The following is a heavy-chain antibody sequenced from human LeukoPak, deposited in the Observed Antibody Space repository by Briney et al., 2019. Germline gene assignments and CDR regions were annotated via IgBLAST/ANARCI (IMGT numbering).Heavy chain of an antibody. V-gene: IGHV3-21*01. Sequence: GGSPRLSCAAYGFNFRDYSMNWVRQAPEKGLDWVSGISGTSSFMYYGDSVKGRFTVSRDNAKNSLYLQMESLRVEDTAVYYCARDLHYYGSGPWGQGTLVTVSS. D-gene: IGHD3-10*01. CDR1: GFNFRDYS. CDR2: ISGTSSFM. J-gene: IGHJ5*02. CDR3: ARDLHYYGSGP.